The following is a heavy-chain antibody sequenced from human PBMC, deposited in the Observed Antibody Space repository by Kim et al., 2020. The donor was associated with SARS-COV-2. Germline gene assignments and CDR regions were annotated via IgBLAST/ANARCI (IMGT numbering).Heavy chain of an antibody. D-gene: IGHD6-13*01. J-gene: IGHJ5*02. CDR2: TYYRSKWYN. CDR1: GDSVSSNSAA. Sequence: SQTLSLTCAISGDSVSSNSAAWNWIRQSPSRGLEWLGRTYYRSKWYNDYAVSVKSRITINPDTSKNQFSLQLNSVTPEDTAVYYCAREADSSSWYYDSSLQYWFDPWGQGTLVTVSS. CDR3: AREADSSSWYYDSSLQYWFDP. V-gene: IGHV6-1*01.